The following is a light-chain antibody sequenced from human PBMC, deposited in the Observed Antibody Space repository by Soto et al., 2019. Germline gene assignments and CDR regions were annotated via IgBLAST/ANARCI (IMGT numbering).Light chain of an antibody. CDR2: NVS. J-gene: IGLJ1*01. CDR3: TSSTSGRLYV. CDR1: SNDVGGYNH. V-gene: IGLV2-14*01. Sequence: QSALTQPASVSGSPGQSITISCTGTSNDVGGYNHVSWYQQSPGKVPKLLIYNVSNWPSGVSDRFSGSKSGNTASLTISGLQAEDASDYFCTSSTSGRLYVFGTGTKVTVL.